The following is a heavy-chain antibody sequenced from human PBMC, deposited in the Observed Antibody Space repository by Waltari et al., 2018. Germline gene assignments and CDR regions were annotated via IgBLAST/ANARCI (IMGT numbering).Heavy chain of an antibody. D-gene: IGHD6-6*01. J-gene: IGHJ2*01. CDR3: ARDSASPFWYFDL. CDR2: ISPGGTTI. V-gene: IGHV3-48*01. Sequence: EVQLVESGGALVQPGGSLRLSCAVSEFTFSAYSMNWVRQAPGKGLEWISYISPGGTTIYYADAVQGRFTISRDNAKNSLYLRMNSLRAEDTAVYYCARDSASPFWYFDLWGRGTLVAVSS. CDR1: EFTFSAYS.